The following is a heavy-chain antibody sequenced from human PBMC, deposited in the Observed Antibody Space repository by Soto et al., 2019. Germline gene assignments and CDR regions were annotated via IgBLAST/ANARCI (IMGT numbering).Heavy chain of an antibody. CDR3: ARVGQQLEPALFDP. Sequence: SETLSLTCAVSGYSISSGYYWGWIRQPPGKGLEWIGSIYHSGSTYYNPSLKSRVTISVDTSKNQFSLKLSSVTAADTAVYYCARVGQQLEPALFDPWGQGTLVTVS. D-gene: IGHD6-13*01. J-gene: IGHJ5*02. V-gene: IGHV4-38-2*01. CDR1: GYSISSGYY. CDR2: IYHSGST.